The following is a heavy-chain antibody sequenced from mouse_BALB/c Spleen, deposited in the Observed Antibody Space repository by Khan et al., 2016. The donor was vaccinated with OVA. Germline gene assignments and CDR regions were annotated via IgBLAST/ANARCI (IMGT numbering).Heavy chain of an antibody. D-gene: IGHD1-1*01. J-gene: IGHJ2*01. CDR3: ARIKKIVATYFDY. Sequence: QVQLQQSGAELVKAGASVKMSCKASGYTFTSYWMHWVKQRLGQGLEWFAETNPTNGRTYYNEKFKSKATLTVDKSSRTAYMLLRGPTFEDSAVYYCARIKKIVATYFDYGGQGTTLTVSS. CDR1: GYTFTSYW. CDR2: TNPTNGRT. V-gene: IGHV1S81*02.